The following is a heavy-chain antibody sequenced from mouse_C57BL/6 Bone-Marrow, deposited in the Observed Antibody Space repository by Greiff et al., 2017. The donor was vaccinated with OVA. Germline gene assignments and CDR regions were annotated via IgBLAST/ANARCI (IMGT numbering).Heavy chain of an antibody. J-gene: IGHJ3*01. V-gene: IGHV14-3*01. CDR1: GFNIKNTY. Sequence: VQLQQSVAELVRPGASVKLSCTASGFNIKNTYMRWVKQRPEQGLEWIGRIDPANGNTKYAPKFQGKATITADTSSNTAYLQLSSLTSEDTAIYYCARGLGNYDYPWFAYWGQGTLVTVSA. D-gene: IGHD2-4*01. CDR3: ARGLGNYDYPWFAY. CDR2: IDPANGNT.